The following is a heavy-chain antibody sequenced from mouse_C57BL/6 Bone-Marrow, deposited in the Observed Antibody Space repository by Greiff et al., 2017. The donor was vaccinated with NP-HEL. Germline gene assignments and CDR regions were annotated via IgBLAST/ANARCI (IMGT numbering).Heavy chain of an antibody. Sequence: VQLQQSDAELVKPGASVKISCKASGYTFTDYTIHWMKQRPEQGLEWIGYIYPRDGSTKYNEKFKGKATLTADKSSSTAYMQLNSLTSEDSAVYFCAREDYGNTRAWFAYWGQGTLVTVSA. CDR2: IYPRDGST. D-gene: IGHD2-1*01. CDR3: AREDYGNTRAWFAY. V-gene: IGHV1-78*01. CDR1: GYTFTDYT. J-gene: IGHJ3*01.